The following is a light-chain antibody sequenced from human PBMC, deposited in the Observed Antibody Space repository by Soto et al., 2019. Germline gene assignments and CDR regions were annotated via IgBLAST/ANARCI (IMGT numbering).Light chain of an antibody. CDR1: TGAVTSNHH. J-gene: IGLJ2*01. V-gene: IGLV7-46*01. CDR3: LLSYNGARV. CDR2: DTS. Sequence: QAVVTQEPSLTVSPGGTVTLTCGSSTGAVTSNHHPYWFQQKAGQAPRTLIYDTSNKHSWTPARFSGSLLGDKAALTLSGAQAGDEAQYFCLLSYNGARVFGGGTKLTVL.